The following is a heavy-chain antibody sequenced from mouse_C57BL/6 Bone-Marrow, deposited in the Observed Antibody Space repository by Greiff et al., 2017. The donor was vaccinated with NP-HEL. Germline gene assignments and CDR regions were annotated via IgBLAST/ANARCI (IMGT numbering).Heavy chain of an antibody. Sequence: VQLQQSGAELVRPGASVKLSCTVSGFNIKDDYMHWVKQRPEQGLEWIGWIDPENGDTEYASKFQGKAPIPADTSSNPAYLQLSSLTSEDTAVYYCTTGGSSPYAMDYWGQGTSVTVSS. CDR1: GFNIKDDY. V-gene: IGHV14-4*01. J-gene: IGHJ4*01. D-gene: IGHD1-1*01. CDR3: TTGGSSPYAMDY. CDR2: IDPENGDT.